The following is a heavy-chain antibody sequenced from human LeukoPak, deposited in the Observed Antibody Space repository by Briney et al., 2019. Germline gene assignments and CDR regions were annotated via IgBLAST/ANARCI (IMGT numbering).Heavy chain of an antibody. J-gene: IGHJ4*02. D-gene: IGHD2-15*01. Sequence: PGGSLRLSCAASGFTFSSYWMSWVRQAPGKGLEWVANIKQDGGEKYYVDSMKGRFTISRDNAKNSLYLQMNSLRAEDTAVYYCARDESPYCSGGSCTRFDSWGQGTLVTVSS. CDR3: ARDESPYCSGGSCTRFDS. CDR1: GFTFSSYW. V-gene: IGHV3-7*05. CDR2: IKQDGGEK.